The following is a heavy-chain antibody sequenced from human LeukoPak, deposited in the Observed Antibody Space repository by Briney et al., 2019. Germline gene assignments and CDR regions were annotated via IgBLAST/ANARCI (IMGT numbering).Heavy chain of an antibody. D-gene: IGHD2-15*01. CDR1: GYTLTELS. J-gene: IGHJ6*02. CDR3: ATRSEGGYGMDV. V-gene: IGHV1-24*01. CDR2: FDPEDGET. Sequence: ASVKVSCKVSGYTLTELSMHWVRQAPGKGLEWMGGFDPEDGETIYAQKFQGRVTMTEDTSTDTAYMELSGLRSEDTAVYYCATRSEGGYGMDVWGQGTTVTVSS.